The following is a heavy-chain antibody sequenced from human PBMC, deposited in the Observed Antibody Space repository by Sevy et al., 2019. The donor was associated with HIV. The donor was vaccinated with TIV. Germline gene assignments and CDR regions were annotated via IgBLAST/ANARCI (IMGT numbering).Heavy chain of an antibody. Sequence: GGYLRLSCSGSGFIFSDYYMSWIRQAPGRGLEWVSYISGSGITYYADSVEGRFTISRDNARNSQYLQMNSLRADDTAVYYCARDPLLGIAREVARGGYWGQGTLVTVSS. J-gene: IGHJ4*02. CDR3: ARDPLLGIAREVARGGY. CDR1: GFIFSDYY. CDR2: ISGSGIT. D-gene: IGHD2-2*03. V-gene: IGHV3-11*01.